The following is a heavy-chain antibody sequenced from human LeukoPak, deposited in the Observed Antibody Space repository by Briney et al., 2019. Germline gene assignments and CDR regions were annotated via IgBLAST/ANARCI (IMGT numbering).Heavy chain of an antibody. CDR1: GYSFTDYW. V-gene: IGHV5-51*01. Sequence: GESLKISCKASGYSFTDYWIVWVRQMPGKGLEWMGAIYPGDSDTRYSPSLDGQVTISADKSVSTTYLQWSSLQASDTAMYYCARPSSLYGGTSEDYGGQGTLVTVS. D-gene: IGHD4-23*01. CDR2: IYPGDSDT. J-gene: IGHJ4*02. CDR3: ARPSSLYGGTSEDY.